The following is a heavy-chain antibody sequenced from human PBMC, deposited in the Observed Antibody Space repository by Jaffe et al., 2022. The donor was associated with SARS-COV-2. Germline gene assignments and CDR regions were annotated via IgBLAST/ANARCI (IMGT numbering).Heavy chain of an antibody. CDR2: ISYDGSNK. D-gene: IGHD6-19*01. J-gene: IGHJ4*02. V-gene: IGHV3-30*04. Sequence: QVQLVESGGGVVQPGRSLRLSCAASGFTFSSYAMHWVRQAPGKGLEWVAVISYDGSNKYYADSVKGRFTISRDNSKNTLYLQMNSLRAEDTAVYYCARVGGWFDYWGQGTLVTVSS. CDR1: GFTFSSYA. CDR3: ARVGGWFDY.